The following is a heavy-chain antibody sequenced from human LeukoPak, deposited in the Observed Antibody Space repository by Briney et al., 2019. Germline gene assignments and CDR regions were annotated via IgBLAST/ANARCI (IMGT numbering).Heavy chain of an antibody. CDR2: IYYSGST. J-gene: IGHJ4*02. D-gene: IGHD1-1*01. Sequence: PSETLSLTCTVSGGSISSYYWSWIRRPPGKGLEWIGYIYYSGSTNYNPSLKSRVTISVDTSKNQFSLKLSPVTAADTAVYYCARGLRVQLERRYYFDYWGQGTLVTVSS. V-gene: IGHV4-59*01. CDR1: GGSISSYY. CDR3: ARGLRVQLERRYYFDY.